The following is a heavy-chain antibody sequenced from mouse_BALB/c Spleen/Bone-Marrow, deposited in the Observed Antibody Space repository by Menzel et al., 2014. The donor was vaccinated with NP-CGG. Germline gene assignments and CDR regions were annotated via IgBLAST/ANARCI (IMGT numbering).Heavy chain of an antibody. Sequence: VQLQQPGAELVKPGTSVKLSCTASGFNIKDTHLHWVQQRPEQGLEWIGRFDPTNGNPKYDPKFQGKATITVDTSSNTASLHLTSLSSQDTPLYYCAPSDVAPVVYCGQRTLFTVSA. CDR1: GFNIKDTH. J-gene: IGHJ3*01. CDR3: APSDVAPVVY. CDR2: FDPTNGNP. D-gene: IGHD6-1*01. V-gene: IGHV14-3*02.